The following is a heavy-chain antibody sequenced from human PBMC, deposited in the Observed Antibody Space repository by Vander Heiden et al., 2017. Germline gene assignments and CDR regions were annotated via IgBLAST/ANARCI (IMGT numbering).Heavy chain of an antibody. CDR1: GFTFDDYT. J-gene: IGHJ1*01. V-gene: IGHV3-43*01. CDR2: ISLDGGST. CDR3: AKSPEAHEYFQH. Sequence: EVQLVESGGVVVQPGGSLRLSCAASGFTFDDYTMHWVRQAPGKGLEWVSLISLDGGSTYYADSVKVRFTISRDNSKNSLYLQMNSLRTEDTALYYCAKSPEAHEYFQHWGQGTLVTVSS.